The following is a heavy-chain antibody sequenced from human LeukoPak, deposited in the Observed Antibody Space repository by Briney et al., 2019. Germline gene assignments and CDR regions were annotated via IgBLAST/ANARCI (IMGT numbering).Heavy chain of an antibody. CDR1: GGSISSGGYS. CDR3: ARTSIAARRANAFDI. V-gene: IGHV4-30-2*01. CDR2: IDHSGST. J-gene: IGHJ3*02. Sequence: SETLSLTCAVSGGSISSGGYSWSWIRQPPGKGLEWIGYIDHSGSTYYNPSLKSRVTISVDKSKNQFSLKLSSVTAAATAVYYCARTSIAARRANAFDIWGQGTMVTVSP. D-gene: IGHD6-6*01.